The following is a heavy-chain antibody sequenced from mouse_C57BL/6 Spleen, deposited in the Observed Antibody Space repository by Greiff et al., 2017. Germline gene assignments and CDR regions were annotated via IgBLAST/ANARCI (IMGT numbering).Heavy chain of an antibody. V-gene: IGHV5-4*03. CDR1: GFTFSSYA. CDR3: ARPIYYDYDGGYYFDY. J-gene: IGHJ2*01. D-gene: IGHD2-4*01. Sequence: EVMLVESGGGLVKPGGSLKLSCAASGFTFSSYAMSWVRQTPEKRLEWVATISDGGSYTYYPDNVKGRFTISRDNAKNNLYLQMSHLKSEDTAMYYCARPIYYDYDGGYYFDYWGQGTTLTVSS. CDR2: ISDGGSYT.